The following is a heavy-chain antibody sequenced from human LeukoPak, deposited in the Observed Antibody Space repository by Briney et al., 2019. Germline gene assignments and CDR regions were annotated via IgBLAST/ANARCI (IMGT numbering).Heavy chain of an antibody. Sequence: GGSLRLSCAAPGFTFSSYSMNWVRQAPGKGLEWVASINEDGSGKFSVGSVKDRITISRGNTRNSLDLQINSLTVEDTAIYYCARDDGDVWGTGTTVTVSS. V-gene: IGHV3-7*01. J-gene: IGHJ6*04. CDR1: GFTFSSYS. CDR3: ARDDGDV. CDR2: INEDGSGK.